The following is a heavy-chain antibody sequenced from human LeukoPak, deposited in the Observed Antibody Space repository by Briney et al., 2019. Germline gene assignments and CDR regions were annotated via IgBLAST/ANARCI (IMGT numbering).Heavy chain of an antibody. D-gene: IGHD3-22*01. CDR2: ISGSGGST. V-gene: IGHV3-23*01. CDR1: GFTFSSYA. J-gene: IGHJ4*02. CDR3: ARGPQNYYDSSGYYGI. Sequence: GGSLRLSCAASGFTFSSYAMSWVRQAPGKGLEWVSAISGSGGSTYYADSVKGRFTISRDNARNSLYLQMNSLRAEDTAVYYCARGPQNYYDSSGYYGIWGQGTLVTVSS.